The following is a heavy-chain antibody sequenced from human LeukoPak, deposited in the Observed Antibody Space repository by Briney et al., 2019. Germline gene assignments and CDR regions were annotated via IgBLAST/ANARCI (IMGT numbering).Heavy chain of an antibody. J-gene: IGHJ4*02. CDR3: ARLPLYSSSWYFDY. Sequence: SETLSLTCTVSGGSISSYYWSWIRQPPGKGLEWIGYIYYSGSTNYNPSLKSRVTISVDTSKNQFSLKLSSVTAADTAVYYCARLPLYSSSWYFDYWGQGTLVTVSS. CDR1: GGSISSYY. CDR2: IYYSGST. D-gene: IGHD6-13*01. V-gene: IGHV4-59*12.